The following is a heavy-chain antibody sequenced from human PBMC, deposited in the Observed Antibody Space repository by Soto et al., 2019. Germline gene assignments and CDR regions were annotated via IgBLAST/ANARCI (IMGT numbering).Heavy chain of an antibody. V-gene: IGHV1-69*01. Sequence: QVQLVQSGAEVKKPGSSVKVSCKASGGTFSSYAISWVRHAPGQGLEWMGGINPIFGTANYAQKFQGRVTITADESTSTDYMELSSLRSEDTAVYYCARERVGVVAATPGYDWGQGTLVTVSS. CDR3: ARERVGVVAATPGYD. CDR2: INPIFGTA. D-gene: IGHD2-15*01. CDR1: GGTFSSYA. J-gene: IGHJ4*02.